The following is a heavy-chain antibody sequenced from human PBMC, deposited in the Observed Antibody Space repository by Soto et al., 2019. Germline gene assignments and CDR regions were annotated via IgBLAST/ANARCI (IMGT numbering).Heavy chain of an antibody. CDR2: ISGSGGST. CDR3: AKGEYYAFWSGEFDY. V-gene: IGHV3-23*01. CDR1: GFTFSSYA. D-gene: IGHD3-3*01. Sequence: GGSLRLSCAASGFTFSSYAMSWVRQAPGKGLEWVSAISGSGGSTYYADSVKGRFTISRDNSKNTLYLQMNSLRAEDTAVYYCAKGEYYAFWSGEFDYWGQGTLVTVSS. J-gene: IGHJ4*02.